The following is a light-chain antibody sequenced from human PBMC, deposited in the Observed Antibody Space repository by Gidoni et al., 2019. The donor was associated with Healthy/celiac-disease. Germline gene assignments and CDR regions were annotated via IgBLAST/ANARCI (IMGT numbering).Light chain of an antibody. CDR1: QSVSSY. V-gene: IGKV3-11*01. Sequence: EIVLPQSPATLSLSPGERATLSCRASQSVSSYLAWYQQKPGQAPRLLIYDASNRATGIPARFSGSGSGTDFTLTISSLEPEDFAVYYCQQRSNWPMCSFXXXTKLEIK. J-gene: IGKJ2*04. CDR3: QQRSNWPMCS. CDR2: DAS.